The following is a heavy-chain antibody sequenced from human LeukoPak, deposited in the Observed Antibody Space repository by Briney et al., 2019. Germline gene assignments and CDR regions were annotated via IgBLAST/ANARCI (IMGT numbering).Heavy chain of an antibody. V-gene: IGHV4-38-2*01. J-gene: IGHJ5*02. CDR2: IYHSGST. Sequence: SETLSLTCAVSGYSISSGYYWGWIRQPPGRGLEWIGSIYHSGSTYFNPSLKSRVTISVDTSKNQFSLKLSSVTAADTAVYYCARHRVGSGDTYYDFWSGYSGFDPWGQGTLVTVSS. D-gene: IGHD3-3*01. CDR3: ARHRVGSGDTYYDFWSGYSGFDP. CDR1: GYSISSGYY.